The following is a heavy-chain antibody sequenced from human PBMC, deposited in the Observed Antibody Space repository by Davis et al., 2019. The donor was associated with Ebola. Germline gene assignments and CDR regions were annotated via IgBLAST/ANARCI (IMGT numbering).Heavy chain of an antibody. D-gene: IGHD1-14*01. CDR1: GFTFSSYW. CDR3: ASNPLTRLLGPEPYGMDV. V-gene: IGHV3-7*03. CDR2: IKQDGSEK. Sequence: PGGSLRLSCAASGFTFSSYWMSWVRQAPGKGLEWVANIKQDGSEKYYVDSVKGRFTISRDNSKNTLYLQMNSLRSEDTAVYYCASNPLTRLLGPEPYGMDVWGQGTTVTVSS. J-gene: IGHJ6*02.